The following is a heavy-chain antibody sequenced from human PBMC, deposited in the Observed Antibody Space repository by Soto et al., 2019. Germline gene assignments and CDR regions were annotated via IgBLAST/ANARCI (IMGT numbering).Heavy chain of an antibody. CDR2: IKTKTDGGTT. CDR1: GFTLSSYA. CDR3: TTERCTGTNCYVKNAFDS. V-gene: IGHV3-15*01. J-gene: IGHJ3*02. D-gene: IGHD2-2*01. Sequence: KPVGSLRLSCAASGFTLSSYALHWVRQAPGKGLEWVGRIKTKTDGGTTDYAAPVKGRFTISRDDSKNTVYLQMNSLKIEDTGVYYCTTERCTGTNCYVKNAFDSWGQGTMVTVS.